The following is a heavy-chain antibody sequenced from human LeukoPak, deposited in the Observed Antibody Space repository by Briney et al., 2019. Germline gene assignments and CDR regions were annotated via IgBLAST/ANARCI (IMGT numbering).Heavy chain of an antibody. V-gene: IGHV3-33*06. Sequence: PGRSLRLSCAASGFTFSSYGMHWVRQAPGKGLEWVAVIWYDGSNKYYADSVKGRFTISRDNSKNTLYLQMNSLRAEDTAVYYCAKDLSSFYTVVTPGADYWGQGTLVTVS. D-gene: IGHD4-23*01. CDR2: IWYDGSNK. CDR1: GFTFSSYG. CDR3: AKDLSSFYTVVTPGADY. J-gene: IGHJ4*02.